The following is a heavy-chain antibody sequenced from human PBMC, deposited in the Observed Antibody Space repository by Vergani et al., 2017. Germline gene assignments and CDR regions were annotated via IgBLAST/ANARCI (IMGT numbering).Heavy chain of an antibody. Sequence: QVQLQESGPGLVKPSQTLSLTCSISGGAVNSGSNFWTWIRQPAGKGLEWIGRTSTDGSTNYNPSLKSRVTVSVETSKTQISLRLTSVTAEDTAVYYCARETVVTSWDGYRFHYMDVWGKGTTVTVSS. CDR2: TSTDGST. J-gene: IGHJ6*03. CDR1: GGAVNSGSNF. V-gene: IGHV4-61*02. CDR3: ARETVVTSWDGYRFHYMDV. D-gene: IGHD3-16*02.